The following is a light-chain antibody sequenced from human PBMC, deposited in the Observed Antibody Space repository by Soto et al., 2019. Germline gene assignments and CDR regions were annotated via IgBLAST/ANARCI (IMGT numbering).Light chain of an antibody. V-gene: IGKV1-12*01. J-gene: IGKJ4*01. CDR3: QQASSFPLT. CDR2: GAT. CDR1: QVISSW. Sequence: IQMTQSPSSVSAAVGDRVTITCRASQVISSWLAWYQQRPGTAPKLLIYGATTLRSGVPSRFSGSESGTLFTLTITRLQPEDSATYYCQQASSFPLTFGGANKVEIQ.